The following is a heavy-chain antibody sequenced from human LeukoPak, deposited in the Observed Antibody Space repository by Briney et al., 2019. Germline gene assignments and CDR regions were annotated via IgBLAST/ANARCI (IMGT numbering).Heavy chain of an antibody. Sequence: GGSLRLSCAASGFTFSSYWMSWVRQAPGKGLEWVTVVSADGRTQLYSDSVKGRFTVSRDNSLNTLHLQMNSLKTEDTAVYYCAREFGHNRWYFDYWGQGALVTVSS. J-gene: IGHJ4*02. V-gene: IGHV3-30*03. CDR3: AREFGHNRWYFDY. D-gene: IGHD5-24*01. CDR2: VSADGRTQ. CDR1: GFTFSSYW.